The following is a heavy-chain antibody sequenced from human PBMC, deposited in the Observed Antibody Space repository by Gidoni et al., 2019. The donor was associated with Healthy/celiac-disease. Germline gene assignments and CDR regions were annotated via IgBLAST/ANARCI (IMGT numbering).Heavy chain of an antibody. J-gene: IGHJ4*02. V-gene: IGHV3-23*01. CDR3: AKVPEYSSSSAYFDY. CDR1: GFTFSSYA. CDR2: ISGSGGST. D-gene: IGHD6-6*01. Sequence: EVQLLESGGGLVQPGGSLRLSCAASGFTFSSYAMSWVRQAPGKGREWVSAISGSGGSTYYADAVKGRVTSSRDNSKNTLYLKMNSLRAEDTAVYYCAKVPEYSSSSAYFDYWGQGTLVTVSS.